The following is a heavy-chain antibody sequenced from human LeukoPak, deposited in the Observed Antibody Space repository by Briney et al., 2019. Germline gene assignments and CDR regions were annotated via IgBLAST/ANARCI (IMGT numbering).Heavy chain of an antibody. Sequence: PGGSLRLSCAASGFTVSSNYMSWVRQAPGKGLEWVSVIYSGGSTYYADSVKGRFTISRDNSKNPLYLQMNSLRAEDTAVYYCARNGWEYQLTYYYYYMDVWGKGTTVTVSS. V-gene: IGHV3-66*01. CDR1: GFTVSSNY. CDR3: ARNGWEYQLTYYYYYMDV. CDR2: IYSGGST. J-gene: IGHJ6*03. D-gene: IGHD2-2*01.